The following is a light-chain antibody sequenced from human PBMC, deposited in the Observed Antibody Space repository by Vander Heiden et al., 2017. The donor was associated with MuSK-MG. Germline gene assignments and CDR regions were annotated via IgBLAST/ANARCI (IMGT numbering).Light chain of an antibody. J-gene: IGLJ1*01. Sequence: QSALTQPASVSGSPGQSITISCTGTSSYVGGYNYVPWYQQHPGKAPKLVVYEVSNRPSGVSNRFSGSKSGNTASLTISGLQAEDEADYYCSSYTSSSARVFGTGTKVTVL. CDR3: SSYTSSSARV. CDR2: EVS. CDR1: SSYVGGYNY. V-gene: IGLV2-14*01.